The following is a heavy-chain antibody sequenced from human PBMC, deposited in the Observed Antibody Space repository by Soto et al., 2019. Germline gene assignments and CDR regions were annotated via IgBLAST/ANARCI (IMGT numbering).Heavy chain of an antibody. Sequence: EVQLLESGGGLVKPGGSLRLSCAASGFNFRSYGLSWVRQAPGKGLEWVSDISGSGSVTNYADSVKGRFTISRDNSNNPLTLQMDSLRAEDTAVYYCAKGGVAAARGYFDHWGQGTRVTVSS. D-gene: IGHD6-13*01. J-gene: IGHJ4*02. CDR1: GFNFRSYG. V-gene: IGHV3-23*01. CDR3: AKGGVAAARGYFDH. CDR2: ISGSGSVT.